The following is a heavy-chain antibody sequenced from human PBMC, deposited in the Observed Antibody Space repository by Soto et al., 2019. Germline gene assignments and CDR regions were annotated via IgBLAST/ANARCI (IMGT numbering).Heavy chain of an antibody. CDR1: GDSVSSNSAA. CDR3: ARERIMITFGGVIVKFPYDY. V-gene: IGHV6-1*01. J-gene: IGHJ4*02. CDR2: TYYRSKWYN. Sequence: SQTLSLTCGISGDSVSSNSAAWNWIRQSPSRGLEWLGRTYYRSKWYNDYAVSVKSRITINPDTSKNQFSLQLNSVTPEDTAVYYCARERIMITFGGVIVKFPYDYWGQGILVTVSS. D-gene: IGHD3-16*02.